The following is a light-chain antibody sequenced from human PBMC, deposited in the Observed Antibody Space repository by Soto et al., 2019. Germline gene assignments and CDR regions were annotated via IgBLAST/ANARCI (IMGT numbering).Light chain of an antibody. CDR2: GVS. Sequence: EIVLTQCPGTLSLSPGERATLSYRASQSVSSYLAWYQQKPGQAPRLLIYGVSSRATGIPDRFSGSASGTDFTLTISRLEPEDFAVYYCQQYGSSGTFGQGTKVDI. V-gene: IGKV3-20*01. J-gene: IGKJ1*01. CDR3: QQYGSSGT. CDR1: QSVSSY.